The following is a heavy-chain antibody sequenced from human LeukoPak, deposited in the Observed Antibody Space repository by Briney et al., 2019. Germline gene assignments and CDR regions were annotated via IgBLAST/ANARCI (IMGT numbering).Heavy chain of an antibody. CDR3: ARDGGFLDAFGFGDI. J-gene: IGHJ3*02. CDR2: IYSTGSS. D-gene: IGHD3/OR15-3a*01. Sequence: SETLSLTCTVSGGSISSYYWSWIRQPAGKGLKWIGRIYSTGSSAYNPSLKSRVTMSVDTSNNQFSLKLSSLTAADTAVYYCARDGGFLDAFGFGDIWGQGTLVTVSS. CDR1: GGSISSYY. V-gene: IGHV4-4*07.